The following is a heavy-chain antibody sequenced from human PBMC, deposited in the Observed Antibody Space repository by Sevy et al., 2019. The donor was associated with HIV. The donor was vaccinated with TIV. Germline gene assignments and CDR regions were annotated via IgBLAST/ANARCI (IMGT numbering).Heavy chain of an antibody. D-gene: IGHD5-18*01. CDR3: AEAVAARGYSYGPPYYGMDV. CDR2: IIPIFGTA. J-gene: IGHJ6*02. Sequence: ASVKVSCKASGGTFSSYAISWVRQAPGQGLEWMGGIIPIFGTANYAQKFQGRVTITADESTSTAYMELRSLRSEDTAVYYCAEAVAARGYSYGPPYYGMDVWGQGTTVTVSS. V-gene: IGHV1-69*13. CDR1: GGTFSSYA.